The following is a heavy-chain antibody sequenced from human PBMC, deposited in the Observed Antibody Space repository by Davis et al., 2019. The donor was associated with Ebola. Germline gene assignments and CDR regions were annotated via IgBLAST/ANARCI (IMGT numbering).Heavy chain of an antibody. V-gene: IGHV4-59*01. D-gene: IGHD6-19*01. Sequence: MPSETLSLTCTVSGGSISTYLWTWIRQPPGKGLEWLGYIYYIGTTNYNPSLKSRVTISVDTSKNQFSLRLNSVTAADTAVYYCARDSAWLAGGEVDVWGKGTTVTVSS. CDR2: IYYIGTT. CDR3: ARDSAWLAGGEVDV. CDR1: GGSISTYL. J-gene: IGHJ6*04.